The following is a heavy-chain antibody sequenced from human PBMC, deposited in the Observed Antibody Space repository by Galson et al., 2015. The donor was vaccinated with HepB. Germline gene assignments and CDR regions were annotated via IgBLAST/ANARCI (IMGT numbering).Heavy chain of an antibody. J-gene: IGHJ4*02. CDR1: GFSFSTYT. D-gene: IGHD3-22*01. V-gene: IGHV3-21*01. Sequence: SLRLSCAASGFSFSTYTMSWVRQAPGKGLEWVSSITSSSSYIYYADSVTVRFTISRDNAKNSLFLQMNRLRAEDTAVYYCARVEEFSDSSAYFLRGLDYWGQGTLVTVSS. CDR2: ITSSSSYI. CDR3: ARVEEFSDSSAYFLRGLDY.